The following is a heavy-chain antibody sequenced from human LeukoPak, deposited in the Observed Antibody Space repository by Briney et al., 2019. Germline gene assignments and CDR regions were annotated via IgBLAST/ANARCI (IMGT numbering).Heavy chain of an antibody. J-gene: IGHJ6*03. CDR3: ARVEWELPPYYYYMDV. D-gene: IGHD1-26*01. V-gene: IGHV1-2*02. CDR1: GYTFTGYY. Sequence: AASVKVSCKASGYTFTGYYMHWVRQAPGQGLEWMGWINPNSGGTNYAQKFQGRVTMTRDTSISTAYMELSRLRSDDTAVYYCARVEWELPPYYYYMDVWGKGTTVTVSS. CDR2: INPNSGGT.